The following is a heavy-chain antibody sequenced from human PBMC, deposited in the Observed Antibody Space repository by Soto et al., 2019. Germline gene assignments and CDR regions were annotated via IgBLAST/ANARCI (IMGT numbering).Heavy chain of an antibody. V-gene: IGHV3-74*01. D-gene: IGHD2-2*01. Sequence: GGSLRLSCAASGFTFSSYWMHWVRQAPGKGLVWVSRINSDGSSTSYADSVKGRFTISRDNAKNTLYLQMNSLRAEDTAVYYCARDPGDIVVVPAAEDYYYGMDVWGQGTTVTVSS. CDR2: INSDGSST. CDR1: GFTFSSYW. CDR3: ARDPGDIVVVPAAEDYYYGMDV. J-gene: IGHJ6*02.